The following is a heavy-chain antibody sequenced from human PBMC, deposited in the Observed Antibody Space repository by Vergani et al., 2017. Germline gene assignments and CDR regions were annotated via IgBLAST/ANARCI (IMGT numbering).Heavy chain of an antibody. CDR3: ARDLRLLYNRFDP. CDR2: TWYDGNNK. J-gene: IGHJ5*02. CDR1: GFTFIQYG. D-gene: IGHD1-14*01. Sequence: QVQLVESGGGVVQTGRSLRLSCAASGFTFIQYGMHWVRQAPGKGLEWVAVTWYDGNNKQYADSVKGRFTISRDNSKSTMYLQMNSLRDEDTGVYYCARDLRLLYNRFDPWGEGTLVTVSS. V-gene: IGHV3-33*01.